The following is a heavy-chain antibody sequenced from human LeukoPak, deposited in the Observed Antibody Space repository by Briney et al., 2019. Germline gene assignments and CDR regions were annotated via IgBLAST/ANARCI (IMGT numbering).Heavy chain of an antibody. V-gene: IGHV3-21*01. J-gene: IGHJ6*02. CDR1: GFTFSGYS. D-gene: IGHD4-17*01. CDR3: ARGGESDYGDYPNDYYGMDV. Sequence: GGSLRLSCAASGFTFSGYSMNWVRQAPGKGLEWVSSISSSSSYIYYADSVNGRFTISRDNAKNSLYLQMTSLRAEDTAVYYCARGGESDYGDYPNDYYGMDVWGQGTTVTVSS. CDR2: ISSSSSYI.